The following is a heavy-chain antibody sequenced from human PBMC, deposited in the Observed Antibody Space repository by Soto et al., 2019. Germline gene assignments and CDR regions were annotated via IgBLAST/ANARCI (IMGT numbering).Heavy chain of an antibody. CDR2: IYYSGST. CDR3: ARERYRVWSGYYVGGMAV. J-gene: IGHJ6*02. CDR1: GGSISSGDYY. Sequence: LSLTCTVSGGSISSGDYYWSWIRQPPGKGLEWIGYIYYSGSTYYNPSLKSRVTISVDTSKNQFSLKLSSVTAADTAVYYCARERYRVWSGYYVGGMAVWGQGTTVTVSS. V-gene: IGHV4-30-4*01. D-gene: IGHD3-3*01.